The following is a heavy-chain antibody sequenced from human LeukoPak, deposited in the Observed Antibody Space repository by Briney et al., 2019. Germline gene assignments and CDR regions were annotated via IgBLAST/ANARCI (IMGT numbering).Heavy chain of an antibody. CDR1: GGSFSGYY. J-gene: IGHJ4*02. V-gene: IGHV4-34*01. D-gene: IGHD3-16*01. CDR3: ARVQGGSTFDS. Sequence: PSETLSLTCAVYGGSFSGYYWSWIRQPPGKGLEWIGEINHSGSTNYNPSLKSRVTISVDTSKNQFSLKLSSVTAADTAVFYCARVQGGSTFDSWGQGTLVTVSS. CDR2: INHSGST.